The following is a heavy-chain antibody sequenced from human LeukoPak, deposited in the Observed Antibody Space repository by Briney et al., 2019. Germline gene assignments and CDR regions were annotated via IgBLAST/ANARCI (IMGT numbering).Heavy chain of an antibody. V-gene: IGHV4-34*01. J-gene: IGHJ4*02. D-gene: IGHD6-13*01. CDR2: INHSGST. CDR1: GGSFSGYY. CDR3: ARGVAAAGLPLIDY. Sequence: SETLSLTCAVYGGSFSGYYWSWIRQPPGKGLEWIGEINHSGSTNYNPSLKSRVTISVDTSKNQFSLKLSSVTAADTAVYYCARGVAAAGLPLIDYWGQGTLVTVSS.